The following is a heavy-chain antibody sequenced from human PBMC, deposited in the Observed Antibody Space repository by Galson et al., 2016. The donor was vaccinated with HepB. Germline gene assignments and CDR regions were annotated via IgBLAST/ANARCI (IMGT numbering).Heavy chain of an antibody. D-gene: IGHD6-13*01. CDR1: GDSVSSNSAT. J-gene: IGHJ4*02. CDR2: TYYRSNKWFN. V-gene: IGHV6-1*01. CDR3: ARATRPNEFSSSWDFDY. Sequence: CAISGDSVSSNSATWNWIRQSPSRGLEWLGRTYYRSNKWFNDYVVSVKSRISINADTFKNQLSLQLNSATPEDTDVYYCARATRPNEFSSSWDFDYWGRGTLVTVSS.